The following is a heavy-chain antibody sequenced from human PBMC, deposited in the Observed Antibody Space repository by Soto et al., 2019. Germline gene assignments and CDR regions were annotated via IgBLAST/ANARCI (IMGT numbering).Heavy chain of an antibody. D-gene: IGHD5-12*01. J-gene: IGHJ4*02. Sequence: SETLSLTCTVSGGSISSGGYYWSWIPQHPGKGLEWIGYIYYSGSTYYNPSLKSRVTISVDTSKNQFSLKLSSVTAADTAVYYCARENEWLSEFDYWGQGTLVTSPQ. CDR3: ARENEWLSEFDY. CDR2: IYYSGST. CDR1: GGSISSGGYY. V-gene: IGHV4-31*03.